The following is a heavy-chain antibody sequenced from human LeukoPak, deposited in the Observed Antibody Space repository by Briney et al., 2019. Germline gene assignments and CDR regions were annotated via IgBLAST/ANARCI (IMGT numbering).Heavy chain of an antibody. CDR2: IYSSDTT. Sequence: PGGSLRLSCAASGFTFSGYAMNRVRQAPGKGLEWVSHIYSSDTTYADSVKGRFTISRDNAKNSLYLQMNSLRDEDTAVYYCARDLHYAFDIWGQGTMVTASS. J-gene: IGHJ3*02. V-gene: IGHV3-48*02. CDR3: ARDLHYAFDI. D-gene: IGHD3-10*01. CDR1: GFTFSGYA.